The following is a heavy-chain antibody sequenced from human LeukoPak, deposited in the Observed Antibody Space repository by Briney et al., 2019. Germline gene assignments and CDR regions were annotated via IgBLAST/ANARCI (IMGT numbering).Heavy chain of an antibody. CDR1: GYSISSGYY. D-gene: IGHD2-15*01. V-gene: IGHV4-38-2*02. CDR3: AGRYCSGGRCYGESAHYFGY. Sequence: PSETLSLTCTVSGYSISSGYYWGWIRQPPGKGLEWIGSVYHSGSTYYSPSLKSRVTISVDTSKNQFSLKLSSVTAADTALYYCAGRYCSGGRCYGESAHYFGYWGQGTLVTVSS. CDR2: VYHSGST. J-gene: IGHJ4*02.